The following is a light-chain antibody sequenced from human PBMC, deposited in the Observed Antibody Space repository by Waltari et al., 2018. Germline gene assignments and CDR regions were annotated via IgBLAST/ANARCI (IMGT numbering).Light chain of an antibody. CDR2: GAS. CDR3: QQYGTSPQT. V-gene: IGKV3-20*01. Sequence: EVVLKQSPGTLSLSPGERATLFCRASPRVSSNFLAWFQQKPGQAPRLLMYGASSRASGIPDRFSGSGSETDFTLTISRLESEDVAVYYCQQYGTSPQTFGQGTKVEI. CDR1: PRVSSNF. J-gene: IGKJ1*01.